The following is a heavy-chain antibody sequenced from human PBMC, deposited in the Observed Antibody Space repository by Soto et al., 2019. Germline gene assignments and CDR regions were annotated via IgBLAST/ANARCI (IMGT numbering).Heavy chain of an antibody. CDR2: MNPNSGDT. V-gene: IGHV1-8*01. Sequence: QVQLVQSGAEVKKPGASVKVSCKASGYTFTTSHINWVRQATGQGLEWMGWMNPNSGDTGYAQKFQDRVNMTRDTSITTAYRELSSLRSDDTAVYYCVRNPPYSGFDYCGQGTLVTVSA. D-gene: IGHD2-15*01. CDR3: VRNPPYSGFDY. CDR1: GYTFTTSH. J-gene: IGHJ4*02.